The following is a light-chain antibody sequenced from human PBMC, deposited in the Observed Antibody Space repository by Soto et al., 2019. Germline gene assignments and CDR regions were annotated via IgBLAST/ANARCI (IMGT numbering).Light chain of an antibody. V-gene: IGKV1-39*01. J-gene: IGKJ1*01. CDR2: HAS. Sequence: DIQMTQSPSTLPASVGDRVTITCRAGQSISNWLAWYQQKPGTAPKVLIYHASNLQSGVPSRFSGSGSETDFTLTISSLQPEDFATYSCQQSYSTTWTFGQGTKVDIK. CDR1: QSISNW. CDR3: QQSYSTTWT.